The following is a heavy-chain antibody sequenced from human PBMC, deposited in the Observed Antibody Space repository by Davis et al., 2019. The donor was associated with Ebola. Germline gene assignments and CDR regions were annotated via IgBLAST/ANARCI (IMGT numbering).Heavy chain of an antibody. CDR2: ISGSGDRT. V-gene: IGHV3-23*01. J-gene: IGHJ3*02. Sequence: GGSLRLSCAASGFTFNNYGMNWVRQIPGKGLEWVSAISGSGDRTCYADSVKGRFTISRDNSKSTLYLQMNSLRVEDTAVYYCAKVAAYDAFDIWGQGTMVTVSS. CDR3: AKVAAYDAFDI. CDR1: GFTFNNYG. D-gene: IGHD6-13*01.